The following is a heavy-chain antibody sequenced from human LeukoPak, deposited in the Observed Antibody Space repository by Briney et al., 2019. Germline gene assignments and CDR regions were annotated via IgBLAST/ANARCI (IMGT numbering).Heavy chain of an antibody. D-gene: IGHD2-15*01. J-gene: IGHJ5*02. Sequence: ASVKVSCKASGYTFTGYYMHWVRQAPGQGLEWMGIINPSGDTTTYAQKFQGRVTVTRDMSTSTVYMELSSLRSEDTAVYYCARDPCSGGSCYNWFDLWGQGTLVTVSS. CDR3: ARDPCSGGSCYNWFDL. CDR1: GYTFTGYY. V-gene: IGHV1-46*01. CDR2: INPSGDTT.